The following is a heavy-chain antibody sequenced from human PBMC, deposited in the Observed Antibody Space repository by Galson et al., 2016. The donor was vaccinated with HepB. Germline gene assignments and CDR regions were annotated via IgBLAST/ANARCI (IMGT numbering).Heavy chain of an antibody. V-gene: IGHV3-23*01. CDR1: GFTFRNYA. CDR2: IDGPTPNT. J-gene: IGHJ4*02. CDR3: TTWLSHHFDY. Sequence: SLRLSCAASGFTFRNYALRWVRRAPGKGLEWVSHIDGPTPNTHYADSVRGRFSIYRDNSGDTLYLQMDSLTAEDSAIYYCTTWLSHHFDYWGQGTRVTVSS. D-gene: IGHD6-19*01.